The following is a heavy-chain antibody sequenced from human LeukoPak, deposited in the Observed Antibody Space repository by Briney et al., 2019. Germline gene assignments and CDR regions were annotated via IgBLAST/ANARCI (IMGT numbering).Heavy chain of an antibody. CDR1: GFTFSSYS. D-gene: IGHD6-13*01. CDR3: ARNSSSWYYFDY. J-gene: IGHJ4*02. Sequence: GSLRLSCAASGFTFSSYSMNWVRQAPGKGLEWVSSISSSSSYIYYADSVKGRFTISRDNAKNSLYLQMNSLRAEDTAVYYCARNSSSWYYFDYWGQGTLVTVSS. V-gene: IGHV3-21*01. CDR2: ISSSSSYI.